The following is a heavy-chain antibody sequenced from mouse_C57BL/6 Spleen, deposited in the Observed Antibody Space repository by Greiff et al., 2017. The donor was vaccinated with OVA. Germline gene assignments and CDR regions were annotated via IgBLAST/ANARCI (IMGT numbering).Heavy chain of an antibody. CDR3: AWGYDEGNYFDY. Sequence: QVQLQQPGAELVMPGASVKLSCKASGYTFTSYRMHWVKQRPGQGLEWIGEIDPSDSYTNYNQKFKGKSTLTVDKSSSTAYMQLSSLTSEDSAVYYCAWGYDEGNYFDYWGQGTTLTVSS. CDR1: GYTFTSYR. D-gene: IGHD2-2*01. J-gene: IGHJ2*01. V-gene: IGHV1-69*01. CDR2: IDPSDSYT.